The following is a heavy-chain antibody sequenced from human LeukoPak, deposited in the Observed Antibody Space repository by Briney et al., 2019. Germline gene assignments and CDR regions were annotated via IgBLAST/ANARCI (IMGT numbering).Heavy chain of an antibody. D-gene: IGHD1-26*01. J-gene: IGHJ6*02. CDR3: AREWVSGYYYGMDV. CDR2: INPNGGST. CDR1: GYTLTSYY. V-gene: IGHV1-46*01. Sequence: GASVKVSCKVSGYTLTSYYMHWVRQAPGQGLEWMGIINPNGGSTSSAQKFQGRVTMTRDTSTSTVYMELSSLRSEDTAVYYCAREWVSGYYYGMDVWGQGTTVTVSS.